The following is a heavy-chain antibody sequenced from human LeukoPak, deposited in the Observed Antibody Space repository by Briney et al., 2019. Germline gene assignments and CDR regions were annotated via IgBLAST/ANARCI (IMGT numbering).Heavy chain of an antibody. D-gene: IGHD7-27*01. J-gene: IGHJ4*02. CDR3: ARDATDHWGGIGY. CDR1: GGSISSGGYS. Sequence: SETLSLTCAVSGGSISSGGYSWRWTRQPRGKGLEWIGYIYHSGSTYYNPSLKSRVTISVDRSKNQFSLKLSSVTAADTAVYYCARDATDHWGGIGYWGQGTLVTASS. V-gene: IGHV4-30-2*01. CDR2: IYHSGST.